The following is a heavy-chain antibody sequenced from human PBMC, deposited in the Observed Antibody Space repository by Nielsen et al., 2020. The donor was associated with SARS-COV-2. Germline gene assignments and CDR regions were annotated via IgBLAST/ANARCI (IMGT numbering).Heavy chain of an antibody. Sequence: GESLKISCAASGFTFSSYWMSWVRQAPGKGLEWVANIKQDGSEKYYVDSVKGRFTISRDNAKNSLYLQMNSLRAEDTAVYYCARDISLYSGIDYWGQGTLVTVSS. V-gene: IGHV3-7*03. CDR1: GFTFSSYW. CDR2: IKQDGSEK. J-gene: IGHJ4*02. CDR3: ARDISLYSGIDY. D-gene: IGHD2-15*01.